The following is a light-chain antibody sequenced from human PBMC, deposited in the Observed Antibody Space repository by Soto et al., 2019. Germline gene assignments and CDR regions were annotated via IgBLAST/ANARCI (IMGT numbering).Light chain of an antibody. J-gene: IGLJ2*01. CDR2: DVS. V-gene: IGLV2-14*01. CDR1: SSDIGTYGY. CDR3: SSYTTSSSVI. Sequence: QSVLTQPASVSGSPGQSIAISCSGTSSDIGTYGYVSWYQQHPGKAPKLMLFDVSHRPSGVSDRFFGSKSGNTASLTISGLQAEDEAHYYCSSYTTSSSVIFGGGTKVTVL.